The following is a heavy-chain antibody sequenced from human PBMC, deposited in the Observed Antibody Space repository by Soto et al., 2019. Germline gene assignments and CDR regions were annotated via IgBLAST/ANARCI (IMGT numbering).Heavy chain of an antibody. Sequence: PGGSVRLSCAASGFTFSSYAMHWVRQAPGKGLEWVAVISYDGSNKYYADSVKGRFTISRDNSKKTLYLQMNSLRAEDTAVYYCARDMDYYGSGSYLPDYCGQGTMVTVYS. D-gene: IGHD3-10*01. CDR3: ARDMDYYGSGSYLPDY. CDR1: GFTFSSYA. V-gene: IGHV3-30-3*01. CDR2: ISYDGSNK. J-gene: IGHJ4*02.